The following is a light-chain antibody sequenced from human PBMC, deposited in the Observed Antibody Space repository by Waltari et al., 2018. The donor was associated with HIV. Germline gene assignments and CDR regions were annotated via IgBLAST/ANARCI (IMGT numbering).Light chain of an antibody. J-gene: IGLJ2*01. Sequence: QSVLTQPPSASGTPGQNVPTPCSGTTHNIGTNNANWYQQFPGAAPKLLTYSNNQRPSGVPARFSGSKSCTSASLAISGLQSEDEADYFCAAWDDTLNGLFGGGTKLTVL. CDR3: AAWDDTLNGL. CDR1: THNIGTNN. V-gene: IGLV1-44*01. CDR2: SNN.